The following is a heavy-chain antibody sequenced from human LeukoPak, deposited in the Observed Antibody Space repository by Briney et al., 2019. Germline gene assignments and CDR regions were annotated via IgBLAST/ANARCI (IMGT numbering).Heavy chain of an antibody. D-gene: IGHD1-26*01. CDR2: ISAYNGNT. CDR1: GYTFTSYG. J-gene: IGHJ4*02. V-gene: IGHV1-18*04. CDR3: ATLPRRAKELDY. Sequence: ASVKVSCKASGYTFTSYGISWVRQAPGQGLEWMGWISAYNGNTNYAQKLQGRVTMTTDTSTSTAYMELRSLRSDDTAVYYCATLPRRAKELDYWGQGTLVTVSS.